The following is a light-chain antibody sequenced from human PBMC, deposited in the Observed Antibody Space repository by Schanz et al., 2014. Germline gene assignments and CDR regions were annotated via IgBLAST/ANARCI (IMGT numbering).Light chain of an antibody. CDR3: AAWDDSLDAYV. Sequence: QSVLTQPPSASGTPGQRVTISCSGSSSNIGRNTVNWYQHLPGTAPKLLIYSNTLRPSGVPDRFSNSKSGTSASLAISGLQSEDEDDYYCAAWDDSLDAYVFGSGTKLTVL. CDR1: SSNIGRNT. V-gene: IGLV1-44*01. CDR2: SNT. J-gene: IGLJ1*01.